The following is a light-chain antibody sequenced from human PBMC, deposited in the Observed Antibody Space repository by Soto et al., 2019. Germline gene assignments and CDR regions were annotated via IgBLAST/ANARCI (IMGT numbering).Light chain of an antibody. V-gene: IGKV3-11*01. CDR2: DAS. Sequence: EIVLTQSPATLSLSPGERATLSCRASQSVSSYLAWCQQKPGQAPRLLIYDASNRATGIPARFSGSGSGADFTLTISSLEPGDFAVYYCQQRSNWPPTWTFGQGTKVDIK. J-gene: IGKJ1*01. CDR3: QQRSNWPPTWT. CDR1: QSVSSY.